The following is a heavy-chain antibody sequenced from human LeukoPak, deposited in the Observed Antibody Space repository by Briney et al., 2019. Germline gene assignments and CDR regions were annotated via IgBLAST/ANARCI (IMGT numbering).Heavy chain of an antibody. CDR2: ISAYSGST. CDR3: TKLKEYCSTSSCSLYYFDS. J-gene: IGHJ4*02. V-gene: IGHV3-23*01. Sequence: QAGGSRRLSCAASGFTVNSYALTWVRQAPGKGLEWVSAISAYSGSTLYADSVKGRFTISRDISKNTLYLQMSSLRAEDTAVYYCTKLKEYCSTSSCSLYYFDSWGQGTLVTVSS. CDR1: GFTVNSYA. D-gene: IGHD2-2*01.